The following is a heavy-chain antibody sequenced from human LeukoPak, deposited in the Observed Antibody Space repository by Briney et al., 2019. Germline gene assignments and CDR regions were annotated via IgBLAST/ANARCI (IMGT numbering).Heavy chain of an antibody. CDR1: GFTFSTYN. D-gene: IGHD3-22*01. CDR2: ISSSGSTI. V-gene: IGHV3-48*01. Sequence: GGSLRLSCAASGFTFSTYNMNWVRQAPGKGLEWVSYISSSGSTIYYADSVKGRFTISRDNSKNTLYLQMNSLRAEDTAVYYCAKDGYYWGFDYWGQGTLVTVSS. CDR3: AKDGYYWGFDY. J-gene: IGHJ4*02.